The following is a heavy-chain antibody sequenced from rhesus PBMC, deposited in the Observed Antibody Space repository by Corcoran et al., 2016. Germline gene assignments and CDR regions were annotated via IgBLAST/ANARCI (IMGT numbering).Heavy chain of an antibody. J-gene: IGHJ4*01. D-gene: IGHD6-31*01. Sequence: QVQLQESGPGVVKPSETLSLTCAVSGGSISDSYRWSWIRQPPGKGLDGIGYIYVSSTSTNYNPSIKSRVTISKDTSKNQFSLKLSSVTAADTAVYYCARDRVGWPFYFDYWGQGVLVTVSS. CDR2: IYVSSTST. V-gene: IGHV4S10*01. CDR3: ARDRVGWPFYFDY. CDR1: GGSISDSYR.